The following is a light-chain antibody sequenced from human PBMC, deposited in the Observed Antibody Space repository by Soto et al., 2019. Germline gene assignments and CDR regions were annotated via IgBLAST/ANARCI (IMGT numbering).Light chain of an antibody. CDR1: QSISSW. Sequence: DIQMTQSPSTLSASVGDRVTITCRASQSISSWLAWYQQKPGKAPKLLIYKASSLESGVPSRFSCSGSGTEFTLTISSLQPDDFATYYCQQYNSYPYTFGQGTKLAIK. J-gene: IGKJ2*01. V-gene: IGKV1-5*03. CDR2: KAS. CDR3: QQYNSYPYT.